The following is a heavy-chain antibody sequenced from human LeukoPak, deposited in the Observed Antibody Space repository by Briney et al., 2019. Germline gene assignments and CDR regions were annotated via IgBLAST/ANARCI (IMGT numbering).Heavy chain of an antibody. Sequence: SETLSLTCTVSGGSITSNNYYWDWIRQPPGKGLEWIGSIYYSGNTYYNPSLKSRVTISVDTSKNQVSLKLSSVTAADTAVFYCARLWSGLRPPDYWGQGTLVTVSS. CDR2: IYYSGNT. J-gene: IGHJ4*02. CDR1: GGSITSNNYY. V-gene: IGHV4-39*01. D-gene: IGHD3-3*01. CDR3: ARLWSGLRPPDY.